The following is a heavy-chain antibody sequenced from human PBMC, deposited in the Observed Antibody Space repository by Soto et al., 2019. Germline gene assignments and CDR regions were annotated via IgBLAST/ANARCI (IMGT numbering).Heavy chain of an antibody. J-gene: IGHJ4*02. CDR1: GGSFSGYY. CDR3: ARGRSWYSSSRYFDY. CDR2: INHSGST. Sequence: PSETLSLTCAVYGGSFSGYYWSWIRQPPGKGLEWIGEINHSGSTNYNPSLKSRVTISVDTSKNQFSLKLSSVTAADTAVYYCARGRSWYSSSRYFDYWGQGTLVTVSS. V-gene: IGHV4-34*01. D-gene: IGHD6-13*01.